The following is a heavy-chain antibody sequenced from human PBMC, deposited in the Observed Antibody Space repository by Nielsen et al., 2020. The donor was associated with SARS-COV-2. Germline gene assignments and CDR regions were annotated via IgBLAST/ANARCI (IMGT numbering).Heavy chain of an antibody. CDR3: ARDHNWNAIDY. V-gene: IGHV7-4-1*02. CDR1: GYTFTNYA. J-gene: IGHJ4*02. Sequence: ASVKVSCKASGYTFTNYAMNWVRQAPGQGLEWMGWINTYTGNPTYAQGFTGRFVFSLDTSVSTAYLQITSLKAEDTAVYYCARDHNWNAIDYWGQGTLVTVSS. D-gene: IGHD1-1*01. CDR2: INTYTGNP.